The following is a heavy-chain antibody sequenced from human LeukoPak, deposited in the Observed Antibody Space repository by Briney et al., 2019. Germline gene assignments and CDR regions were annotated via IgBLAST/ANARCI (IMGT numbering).Heavy chain of an antibody. CDR1: GFSVSSNY. D-gene: IGHD4/OR15-4a*01. V-gene: IGHV3-48*03. CDR2: ISSSGSPI. CDR3: ASGGANFEAY. Sequence: GGSLRLSCAASGFSVSSNYMNWVRQAPGKGLEWVSYISSSGSPIYYADSVKGRFTISRDNAKNSLYLQMNSLRAEDTAVYYCASGGANFEAYRGQGTLVTVSS. J-gene: IGHJ4*02.